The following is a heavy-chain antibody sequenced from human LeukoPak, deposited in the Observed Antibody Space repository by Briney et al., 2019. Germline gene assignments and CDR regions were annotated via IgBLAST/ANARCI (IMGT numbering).Heavy chain of an antibody. CDR2: ISGNNDNP. D-gene: IGHD2-2*01. J-gene: IGHJ4*02. CDR3: ARDGTSTDDY. CDR1: GYTFSNFG. Sequence: ASVRVSCKPSGYTFSNFGINWVRQAPGQGLEWMGWISGNNDNPNYGQKFQGRFTVTTDSSTSTAYMELRNLRFDDTAVYYCARDGTSTDDYWGQGTLVTVSS. V-gene: IGHV1-18*01.